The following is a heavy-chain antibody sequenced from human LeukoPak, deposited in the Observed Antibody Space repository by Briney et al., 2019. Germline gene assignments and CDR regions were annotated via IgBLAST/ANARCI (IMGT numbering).Heavy chain of an antibody. D-gene: IGHD3-10*02. CDR3: AELGITMIGGV. J-gene: IGHJ6*04. CDR2: ISSSGSTI. Sequence: VGSLRLSCAASGFTFSSYEMNWVRQAPGKGLEWVSYISSSGSTIYYADSVKGRSTISRDNAKNSLYLQMNSLRAEDTAVYYCAELGITMIGGVWGKGTTVTISS. V-gene: IGHV3-48*03. CDR1: GFTFSSYE.